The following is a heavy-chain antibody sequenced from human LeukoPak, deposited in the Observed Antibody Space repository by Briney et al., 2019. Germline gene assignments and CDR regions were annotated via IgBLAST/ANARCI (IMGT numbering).Heavy chain of an antibody. CDR2: IKYDGTEK. Sequence: EGSQTLSCAASGLTFNRQRIRWARQAPRKGLEWVANIKYDGTEKFYRDCVKARFTISRHNAKNSLYLQMNSPRGEDTAVYYCASNQIFDYWGQGILVTVSS. V-gene: IGHV3-7*05. CDR1: GLTFNRQR. CDR3: ASNQIFDY. J-gene: IGHJ4*02.